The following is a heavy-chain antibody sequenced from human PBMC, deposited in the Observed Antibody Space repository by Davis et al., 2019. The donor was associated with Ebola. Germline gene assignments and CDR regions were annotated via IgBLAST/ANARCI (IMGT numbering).Heavy chain of an antibody. J-gene: IGHJ4*02. D-gene: IGHD4-17*01. V-gene: IGHV3-11*04. CDR1: GFTFSDYY. CDR2: ISSSGSAI. Sequence: GESLKISCAASGFTFSDYYMSWIRQAPGKGLEWLSYISSSGSAIYYADSVKGRITISRDNAKNSLYLQMNSLRAEDTALYYCARDRDYGYYANRIDYWGQGTLVTVSS. CDR3: ARDRDYGYYANRIDY.